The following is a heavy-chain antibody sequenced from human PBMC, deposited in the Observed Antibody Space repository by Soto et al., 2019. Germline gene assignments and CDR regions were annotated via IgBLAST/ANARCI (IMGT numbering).Heavy chain of an antibody. D-gene: IGHD2-21*02. CDR2: IYYSGST. J-gene: IGHJ4*02. Sequence: QVQLQESCPGLVKPSQTLSLTCTVSGGSISSGGYYWSWIRPHPGKGLEWIGYIYYSGSTYYNPSLKSRVTISVDTSKNQFSLKLSSVTAADTAVYYCAMSGDLPIFDYWGQGTLVTVSS. CDR3: AMSGDLPIFDY. CDR1: GGSISSGGYY. V-gene: IGHV4-31*03.